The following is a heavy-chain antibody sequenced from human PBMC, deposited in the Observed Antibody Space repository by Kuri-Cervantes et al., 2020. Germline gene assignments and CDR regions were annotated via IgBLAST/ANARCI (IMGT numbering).Heavy chain of an antibody. CDR2: IKQDGSEK. CDR3: ARDYWRQQLEKGPWTNYYYYYGMDV. Sequence: GGSLRLSCAASGFTFSSYWMSWVRQAPGKGLEWVANIKQDGSEKYYVDSVKGRFTISRDNAKNSLYLQMNSLRAEDTAVYYCARDYWRQQLEKGPWTNYYYYYGMDVWGQGTTVTDSS. J-gene: IGHJ6*02. V-gene: IGHV3-7*01. CDR1: GFTFSSYW. D-gene: IGHD6-13*01.